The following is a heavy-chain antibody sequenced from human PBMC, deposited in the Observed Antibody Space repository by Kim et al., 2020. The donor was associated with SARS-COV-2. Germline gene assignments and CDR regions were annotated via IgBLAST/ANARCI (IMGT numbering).Heavy chain of an antibody. D-gene: IGHD4-17*01. CDR3: ARETTVSPDALDI. J-gene: IGHJ3*02. CDR1: GFTFGSHE. Sequence: GGSLRLSCEASGFTFGSHEINWVRQAPGKGLEWISYVSANGGTIHYADSLKGRITVSRDNAKNSLYLQMNSLRAEDTAVYYCARETTVSPDALDIWGQGTKVTV. V-gene: IGHV3-48*03. CDR2: VSANGGTI.